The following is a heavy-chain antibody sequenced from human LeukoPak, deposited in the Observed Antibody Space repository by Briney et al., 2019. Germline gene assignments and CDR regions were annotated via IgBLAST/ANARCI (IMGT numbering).Heavy chain of an antibody. D-gene: IGHD2-2*01. CDR3: VKGGRGAAIKNGMDV. J-gene: IGHJ6*04. CDR1: GFTFSSYA. V-gene: IGHV3-64D*06. Sequence: GGSLRLSCSASGFTFSSYAMHWVRQAPGKGLEYVSAISSNGGSTYYADSVKGRFTISRDNSKNTLYLQMSSLRAEDTAVYYWVKGGRGAAIKNGMDVWGKGTTVTVSS. CDR2: ISSNGGST.